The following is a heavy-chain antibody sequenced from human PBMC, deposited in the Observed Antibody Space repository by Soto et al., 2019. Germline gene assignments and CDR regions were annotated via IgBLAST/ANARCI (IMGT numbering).Heavy chain of an antibody. CDR1: GFTFSSYG. D-gene: IGHD6-13*01. CDR3: ARDGRRDQLPTLTYSSSWDGVYYFDY. CDR2: IWYDGSNK. J-gene: IGHJ4*02. Sequence: PGGSLRLSCAASGFTFSSYGMHWVRQAPGKGLEWVAVIWYDGSNKYYADSVKGRFTISRDNSKNTLYLQMNSLRAEDTAVYYCARDGRRDQLPTLTYSSSWDGVYYFDYWGQGTLVTVSS. V-gene: IGHV3-33*01.